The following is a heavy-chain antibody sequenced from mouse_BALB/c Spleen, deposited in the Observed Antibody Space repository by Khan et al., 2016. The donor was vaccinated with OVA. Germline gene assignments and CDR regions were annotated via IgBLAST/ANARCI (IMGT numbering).Heavy chain of an antibody. V-gene: IGHV5-6*02. CDR1: GFTFSTYG. CDR3: ARHWVGVMDY. Sequence: EVKLEESGGDLVKPGGSLKLSCTASGFTFSTYGMSWVRQTPDKRLEWVATISSGGTYTYYPDSVMGRFTISRDNAKNTLYLQMSSLRSEDTAMYYCARHWVGVMDYWGQGTSVTVSS. CDR2: ISSGGTYT. J-gene: IGHJ4*01. D-gene: IGHD4-1*01.